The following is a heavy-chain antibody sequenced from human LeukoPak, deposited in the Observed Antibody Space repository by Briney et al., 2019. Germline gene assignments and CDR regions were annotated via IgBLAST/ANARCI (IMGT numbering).Heavy chain of an antibody. J-gene: IGHJ6*02. D-gene: IGHD6-19*01. CDR1: GFTFRSYS. CDR2: ISSSSSYI. V-gene: IGHV3-21*01. Sequence: GGSLRLSCAASGFTFRSYSMNWVRQAPGKGLEWVSSISSSSSYIYYADSVKGRFTISRDNAKNSLYLQMNSLRAEDTAVYYCARVREQWLEYYYYYGMDVWGQGTTVTVSS. CDR3: ARVREQWLEYYYYYGMDV.